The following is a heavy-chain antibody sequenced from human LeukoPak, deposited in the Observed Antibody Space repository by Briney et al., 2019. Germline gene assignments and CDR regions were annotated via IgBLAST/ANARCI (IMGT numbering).Heavy chain of an antibody. J-gene: IGHJ2*01. Sequence: QSGGSLRLSCAASGFTFSSYGMHWVRQAPGKGLEWVAFIRYDGSNKYYADSVKGRSTISRDNSKNTLYLQMNSLRAEDTAVYYCAKEPGIAAAGHYWYFDLWGRGTLVTVSS. CDR2: IRYDGSNK. CDR1: GFTFSSYG. D-gene: IGHD6-13*01. CDR3: AKEPGIAAAGHYWYFDL. V-gene: IGHV3-30*02.